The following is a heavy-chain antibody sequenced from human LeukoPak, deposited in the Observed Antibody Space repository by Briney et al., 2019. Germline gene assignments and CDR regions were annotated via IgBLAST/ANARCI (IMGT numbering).Heavy chain of an antibody. J-gene: IGHJ6*03. CDR1: GYTFTSYG. V-gene: IGHV1-18*01. CDR2: ISAYNVTT. CDR3: ARVSEFRGYSYGYDSGYYYYYMDV. Sequence: GASVKVSCKASGYTFTSYGISWVRQAPGQGLEWMGWISAYNVTTNYAQKLQGRVTMTTDTSTSTAYMELRSLRSDDTAVYYCARVSEFRGYSYGYDSGYYYYYMDVWGKGTTVTISS. D-gene: IGHD5-18*01.